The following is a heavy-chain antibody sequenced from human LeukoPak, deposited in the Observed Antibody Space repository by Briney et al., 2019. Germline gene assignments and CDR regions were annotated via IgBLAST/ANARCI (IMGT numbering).Heavy chain of an antibody. CDR3: ARVAHLYLVLPFFDY. D-gene: IGHD3-16*02. CDR2: ISASGSNI. CDR1: GFPLSSYS. J-gene: IGHJ4*02. V-gene: IGHV3-48*01. Sequence: GGSLRLSCAASGFPLSSYSINWFRQAPGKGLEWVAYISASGSNIYYVDSVMGRFTVSRDNPKSSLFLQMNSPRADDTAVYYCARVAHLYLVLPFFDYWGQGTLVTVSS.